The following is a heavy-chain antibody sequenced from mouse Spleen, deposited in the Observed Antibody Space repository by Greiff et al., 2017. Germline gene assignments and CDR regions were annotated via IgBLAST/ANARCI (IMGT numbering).Heavy chain of an antibody. CDR1: GFNIKDDY. CDR3: TTGIYYDYDGAMDY. D-gene: IGHD2-4*01. J-gene: IGHJ4*01. Sequence: EVQLQQSGAELVRPGASVKLSCTASGFNIKDDYMHWVKQRPEQGLEWIGWIDPENGDTEYASKFQGKATITADTSSNTAYLQLSSLTSEDTAVYYCTTGIYYDYDGAMDYWGQGTSVTVSS. V-gene: IGHV14-4*01. CDR2: IDPENGDT.